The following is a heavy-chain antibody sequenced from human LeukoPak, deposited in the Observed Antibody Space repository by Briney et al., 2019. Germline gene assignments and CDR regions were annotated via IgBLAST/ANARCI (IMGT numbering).Heavy chain of an antibody. CDR1: GYTITSCD. V-gene: IGHV1-18*01. CDR3: ARSLGATGDY. D-gene: IGHD1-26*01. Sequence: ASVKVSCKASGYTITSCDISWVRQAPGQGLEWMGWISAYNGNTIYAQKLQGRVTMTTDTSTSTAYMDLRSLRSDDTAVYYCARSLGATGDYWGQGTLVTVSS. CDR2: ISAYNGNT. J-gene: IGHJ4*02.